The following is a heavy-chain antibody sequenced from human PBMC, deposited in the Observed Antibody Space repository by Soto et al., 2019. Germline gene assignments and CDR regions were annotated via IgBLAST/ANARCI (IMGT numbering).Heavy chain of an antibody. V-gene: IGHV4-30-4*01. CDR3: ARSPAYFYDVTDSLHVFDV. Sequence: QVQLQESGPGQVKPSQTLSLTCTVSGGSITSGDYYWSWLRQPPGKGLEWIANIYYSGTTNYKPSLRSRLTISMDTSRNQFSLKVTSVTAADTAIYYCARSPAYFYDVTDSLHVFDVWGQGTMVTVSS. CDR2: IYYSGTT. J-gene: IGHJ3*01. D-gene: IGHD3-22*01. CDR1: GGSITSGDYY.